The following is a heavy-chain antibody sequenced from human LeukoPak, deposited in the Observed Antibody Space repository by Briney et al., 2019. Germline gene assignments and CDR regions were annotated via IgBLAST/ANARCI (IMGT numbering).Heavy chain of an antibody. CDR1: GFTFSSYA. J-gene: IGHJ6*02. D-gene: IGHD3-22*01. CDR3: ARSQSFITDFHYYYGMDV. CDR2: ISGSGGST. Sequence: GGSLRLSCAASGFTFSSYAMSWVRQAPGKGLEWVSGISGSGGSTYSADSVKGRFTISRDNSKNTLYLQMNSLRAEDTAVYYCARSQSFITDFHYYYGMDVWGQGTTVTVSS. V-gene: IGHV3-23*01.